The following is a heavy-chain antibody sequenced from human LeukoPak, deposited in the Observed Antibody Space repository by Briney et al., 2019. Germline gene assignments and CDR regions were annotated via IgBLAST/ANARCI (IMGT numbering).Heavy chain of an antibody. CDR2: ISSTGSNK. Sequence: GGSLRLSCAASGFTFSSYAMHWVRQAPGKGLEWVAVISSTGSNKYYADSVKGRFTMSRDNSKNTLYLQMNSLTAEDTAVYYCAKPYYDSSGVTHYLDYWGQGTLVTVSS. CDR3: AKPYYDSSGVTHYLDY. J-gene: IGHJ4*02. V-gene: IGHV3-30*01. CDR1: GFTFSSYA. D-gene: IGHD3-22*01.